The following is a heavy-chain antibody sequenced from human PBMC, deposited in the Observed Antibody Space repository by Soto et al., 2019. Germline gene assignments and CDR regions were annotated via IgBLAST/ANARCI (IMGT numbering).Heavy chain of an antibody. Sequence: KPXGTPSLSSTVSGGSISSHYWSWVRQAPGKGLEWIGHIYYRGSTTYNPSLRSRSTISVDTSNNQFSLKLNSVTTADTAVYCCARDGREASGMDVCGQGTKVTVSS. V-gene: IGHV4-59*11. D-gene: IGHD1-26*01. CDR2: IYYRGST. CDR1: GGSISSHY. CDR3: ARDGREASGMDV. J-gene: IGHJ6*02.